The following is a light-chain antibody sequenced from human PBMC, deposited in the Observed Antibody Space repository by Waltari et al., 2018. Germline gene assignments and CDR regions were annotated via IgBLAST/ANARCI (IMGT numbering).Light chain of an antibody. CDR1: QSVDSS. J-gene: IGKJ5*01. Sequence: EIVLTQSPATLSLSPGERATLSCRASQSVDSSLAWYQQKPGQAPRLLIYDASNRATGIPARFSGSGSGTDFTLTISSLEPEDFAVYYCQQRSNWPPITFGQGKRREIK. CDR3: QQRSNWPPIT. CDR2: DAS. V-gene: IGKV3-11*01.